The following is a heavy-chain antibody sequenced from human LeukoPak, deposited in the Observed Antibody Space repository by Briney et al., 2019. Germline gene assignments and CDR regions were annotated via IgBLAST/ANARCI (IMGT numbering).Heavy chain of an antibody. Sequence: PGGSLRLSCAASGFTFSDYYMSWIRQAPGKGLEWVSYISSSGSTIYYADSVKGRFTISRDNAKNSLYLQMNSLRAEDTAVYYCARDWMEYYYDSSGYFPSLFDYWGQGTLVTVS. J-gene: IGHJ4*02. D-gene: IGHD3-22*01. V-gene: IGHV3-11*01. CDR1: GFTFSDYY. CDR2: ISSSGSTI. CDR3: ARDWMEYYYDSSGYFPSLFDY.